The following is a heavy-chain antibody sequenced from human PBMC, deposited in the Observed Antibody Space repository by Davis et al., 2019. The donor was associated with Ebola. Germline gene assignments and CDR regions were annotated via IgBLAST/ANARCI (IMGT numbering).Heavy chain of an antibody. CDR1: GGSINSYY. CDR2: INHSGST. CDR3: ARGIRDIVVVPAASTLYYYYYMDV. D-gene: IGHD2-2*01. V-gene: IGHV4-34*01. J-gene: IGHJ6*03. Sequence: SETLSLICTVSGGSINSYYWSWIRQPPGKGLEWIGEINHSGSTNYNPSLKSRVTISVDTSKNQLSLKLSFVTAADTAVYYCARGIRDIVVVPAASTLYYYYYMDVWGKGTTVTVSS.